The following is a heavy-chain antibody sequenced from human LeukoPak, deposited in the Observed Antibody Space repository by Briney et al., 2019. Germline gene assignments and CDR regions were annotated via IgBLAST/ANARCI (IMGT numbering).Heavy chain of an antibody. CDR3: ARGPPIQLWPSGFDY. V-gene: IGHV3-30*04. CDR1: GFTLSSYA. J-gene: IGHJ4*02. CDR2: ISYDGSNK. Sequence: GGSLRLSCAASGFTLSSYAMHWVRQAPGKGLEWVAVISYDGSNKYYADSMKGRFTISRDNSKNTLYLQMNSLRAEDTAVYYCARGPPIQLWPSGFDYWGQGTLVTVSS. D-gene: IGHD5-18*01.